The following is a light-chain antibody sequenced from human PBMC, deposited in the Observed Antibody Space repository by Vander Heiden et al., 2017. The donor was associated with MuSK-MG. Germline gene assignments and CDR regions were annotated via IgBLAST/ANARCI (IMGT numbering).Light chain of an antibody. CDR3: QQYGTSSLT. CDR1: ESVNSNS. J-gene: IGKJ4*01. V-gene: IGKV3-20*01. Sequence: IVSTPSPVTLSFPPADSATLSCWASESVNSNSLAWYQQKPGQAPRLLLYGASSRAAGFPDRFSGSGSGTDFTLTISRLEPEDFAIYYCQQYGTSSLTFGGGTKVEIK. CDR2: GAS.